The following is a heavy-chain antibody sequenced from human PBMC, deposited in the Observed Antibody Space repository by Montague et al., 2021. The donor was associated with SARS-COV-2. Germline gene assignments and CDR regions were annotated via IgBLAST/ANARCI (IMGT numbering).Heavy chain of an antibody. CDR1: GLPLSTSGLC. V-gene: IGHV2-70*01. D-gene: IGHD6-13*01. CDR3: ARIPNDSWYVSYFDY. CDR2: TDWDDDK. Sequence: PALVKPTQTLTLTCTLSGLPLSTSGLCVGWIRQPPGKALEWLALTDWDDDKYYSPSLKTRLSISKDTSKNQVVLTMANMEPVDTATYYCARIPNDSWYVSYFDYWGQGILGTVSS. J-gene: IGHJ4*02.